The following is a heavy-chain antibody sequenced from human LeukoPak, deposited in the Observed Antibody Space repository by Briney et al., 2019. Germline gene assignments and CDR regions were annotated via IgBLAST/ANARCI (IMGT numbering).Heavy chain of an antibody. CDR3: ARGYSDVVVPHGNWFDP. CDR2: INHSGST. Sequence: SETLSLTCAVYGGSFSGYYWSWIRQPPGKGLEWIGEINHSGSTNYNPPLKSRVTISVDTSKNQFSLKLSSVTAADTAVYYCARGYSDVVVPHGNWFDPWGQGTLVTVSS. CDR1: GGSFSGYY. D-gene: IGHD2-2*01. V-gene: IGHV4-34*01. J-gene: IGHJ5*02.